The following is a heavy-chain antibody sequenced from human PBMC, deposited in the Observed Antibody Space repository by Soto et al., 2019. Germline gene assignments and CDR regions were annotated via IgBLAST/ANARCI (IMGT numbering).Heavy chain of an antibody. CDR2: IYYNGNT. CDR3: ARVRTGYFDY. V-gene: IGHV4-59*11. J-gene: IGHJ4*02. CDR1: GGAINDHY. Sequence: SETLSLTCTLSGGAINDHYWSFIRQPPGKGLEWIGYIYYNGNTNYNPSLESRVTISVDRSRNQYSLRLTSLTAADTAVYYCARVRTGYFDYWGRGALVTVSS. D-gene: IGHD3-9*01.